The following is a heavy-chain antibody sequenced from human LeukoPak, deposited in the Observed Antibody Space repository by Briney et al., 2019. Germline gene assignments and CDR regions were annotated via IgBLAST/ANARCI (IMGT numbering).Heavy chain of an antibody. CDR1: GGSISSYY. CDR3: ARENYYYGLDY. Sequence: ETLSLTCTVSGGSISSYYWSWIRQPPGKGLEWIGYIYYSGSTNYNPSLKSRVTISVDTSKNQFSLKLSSVTAADTAVYYCARENYYYGLDYWGQGTLVTVSS. V-gene: IGHV4-59*01. CDR2: IYYSGST. D-gene: IGHD3-22*01. J-gene: IGHJ4*02.